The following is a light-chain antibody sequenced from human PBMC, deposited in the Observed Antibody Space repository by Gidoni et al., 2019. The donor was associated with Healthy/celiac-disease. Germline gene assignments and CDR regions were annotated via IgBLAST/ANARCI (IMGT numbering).Light chain of an antibody. CDR3: QQYNNWWT. CDR1: QCVSSN. CDR2: GAS. V-gene: IGKV3-15*01. J-gene: IGKJ1*01. Sequence: ELVMTQSPATLSVSPGERATLSCRASQCVSSNLAWYQPKPGQAPRLLIYGASTRATGIPARFSGSGSGTEFTLTISSLQSEDFAVYYCQQYNNWWTFGQGTKVEIK.